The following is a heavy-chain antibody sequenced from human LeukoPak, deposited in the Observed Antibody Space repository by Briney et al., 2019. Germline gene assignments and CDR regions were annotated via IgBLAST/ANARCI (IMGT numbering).Heavy chain of an antibody. V-gene: IGHV4-34*01. CDR3: AREPLWFRGRYFDY. Sequence: SETLSLTCAVYGGSFSGYYWSWIRQPPPKGLEWIGEINLSESTNYNPSLKSRVTISVDTSKNQFSLKLSSVTAADTAVYYCAREPLWFRGRYFDYWGQGTLVTVSS. CDR2: INLSEST. CDR1: GGSFSGYY. D-gene: IGHD3-10*01. J-gene: IGHJ4*02.